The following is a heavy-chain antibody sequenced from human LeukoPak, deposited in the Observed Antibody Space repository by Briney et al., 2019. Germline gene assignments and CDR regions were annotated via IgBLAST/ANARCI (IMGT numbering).Heavy chain of an antibody. J-gene: IGHJ4*02. CDR1: GGSISSYY. Sequence: PSETLSLTCTVSGGSISSYYWSWIRQPPGKGLEWIGYIYYSGSTNYNPSLKSRVTISVDTSKNQFSLKLSSVTAADTAVYYCARRRWLVPFGYWGQGTLVTVSS. V-gene: IGHV4-59*08. CDR2: IYYSGST. CDR3: ARRRWLVPFGY. D-gene: IGHD6-19*01.